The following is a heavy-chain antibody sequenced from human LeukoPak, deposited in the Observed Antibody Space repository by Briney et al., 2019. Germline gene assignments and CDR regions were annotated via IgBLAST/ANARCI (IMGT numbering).Heavy chain of an antibody. CDR1: GGTFSSYA. V-gene: IGHV1-69*05. CDR2: IIPIFGTA. CDR3: AREERRGGKATPDFDY. Sequence: SVKVSCKASGGTFSSYAISWVRQAPGQGLEWMGRIIPIFGTANYAQKFQGRVTITTDESTSTAYMELSSLRSEDTAVYYCAREERRGGKATPDFDYWGQGTLVTVSS. J-gene: IGHJ4*02. D-gene: IGHD2-15*01.